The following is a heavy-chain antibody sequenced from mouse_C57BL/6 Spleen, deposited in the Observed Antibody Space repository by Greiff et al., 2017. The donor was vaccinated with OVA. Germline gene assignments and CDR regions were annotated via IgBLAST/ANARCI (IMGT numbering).Heavy chain of an antibody. CDR3: ARLYYYGYFDY. CDR2: ISSGSSTI. V-gene: IGHV5-17*01. D-gene: IGHD1-1*01. CDR1: GFTFSDYG. J-gene: IGHJ2*01. Sequence: EVQLVESGGGLVKPGGSLKLSCAASGFTFSDYGMHWVRQAPEKGLEWVAYISSGSSTIYYADTVKGRFTISRDNAKNTLFLQMTSLRSEDTAMYYCARLYYYGYFDYWGQGTTLTGSS.